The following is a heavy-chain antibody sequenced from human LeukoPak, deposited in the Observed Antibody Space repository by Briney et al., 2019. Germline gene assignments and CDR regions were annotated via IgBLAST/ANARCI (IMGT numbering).Heavy chain of an antibody. Sequence: GGSLRLSCAASGFTFSSYAMSWVRQAPGKGLEWVSAISGSGGSTYYADSVKGRFTISRDNSKNTLYLQVNSLRAEDTAVYYCAKDERKLLRFLEWLLFFDYWGQGTLVTVSS. CDR3: AKDERKLLRFLEWLLFFDY. V-gene: IGHV3-23*01. CDR2: ISGSGGST. D-gene: IGHD3-3*01. CDR1: GFTFSSYA. J-gene: IGHJ4*02.